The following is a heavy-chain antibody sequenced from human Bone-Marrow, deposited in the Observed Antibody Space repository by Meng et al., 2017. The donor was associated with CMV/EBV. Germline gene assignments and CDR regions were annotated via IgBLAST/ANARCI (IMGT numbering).Heavy chain of an antibody. V-gene: IGHV3-69-1*01. CDR1: RFTFSDYY. Sequence: GGSLRLSCAASRFTFSDYYMNWVRQAPGKGLEWLSSFTTTSTIYCADSVKGRFTISRDNARDSLYLQMHSLRAEDTAVYYCTRERLRWQPVQYWGQGTLVNVAS. CDR3: TRERLRWQPVQY. CDR2: FTTTSTI. D-gene: IGHD4-23*01. J-gene: IGHJ4*02.